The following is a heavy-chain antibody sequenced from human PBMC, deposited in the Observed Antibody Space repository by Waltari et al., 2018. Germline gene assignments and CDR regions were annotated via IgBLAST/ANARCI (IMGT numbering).Heavy chain of an antibody. V-gene: IGHV3-53*01. D-gene: IGHD2-15*01. Sequence: EVQLVESGGGLIQHGGSLRLSCAATGFTVTSDYMSWVRQAPGKGLEWISVIHSGGTTYYSDSVKGRFTISRDNSKNTLYLQMNSLRAEDTAVYYCARVQGWPTIPDYWGQGTLVTVSS. CDR1: GFTVTSDY. CDR3: ARVQGWPTIPDY. CDR2: IHSGGTT. J-gene: IGHJ4*02.